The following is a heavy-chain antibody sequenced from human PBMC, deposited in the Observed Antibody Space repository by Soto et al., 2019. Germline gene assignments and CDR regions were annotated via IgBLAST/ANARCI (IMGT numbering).Heavy chain of an antibody. Sequence: QVQLVQSGAEVKKPGSSVKVSCKASGDTFSSYTISWVRQAPGQGLEWMGRIIPILGIANYAQKFQGRVTITADKSTSTAYMELSSLRSEDTAVYYCARDFEIAAHGGWFDPWGQGTLVTVSS. V-gene: IGHV1-69*08. J-gene: IGHJ5*02. CDR3: ARDFEIAAHGGWFDP. D-gene: IGHD6-6*01. CDR1: GDTFSSYT. CDR2: IIPILGIA.